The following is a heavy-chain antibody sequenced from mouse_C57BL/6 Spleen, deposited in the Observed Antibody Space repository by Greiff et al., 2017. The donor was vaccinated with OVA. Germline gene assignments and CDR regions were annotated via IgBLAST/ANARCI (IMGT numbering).Heavy chain of an antibody. CDR1: GYTFTDYE. CDR2: IDPETGGT. V-gene: IGHV1-15*01. Sequence: VQLQESGAELVRPGASVTLSCKASGYTFTDYEMHWVKQTPVHGLEWIGAIDPETGGTAYNQKVKGKAILTADKSSSTAYMELRSLTSEDSAVYYCTRAQVLGKTWGQGTTLTVSS. CDR3: TRAQVLGKT. D-gene: IGHD3-3*01. J-gene: IGHJ2*01.